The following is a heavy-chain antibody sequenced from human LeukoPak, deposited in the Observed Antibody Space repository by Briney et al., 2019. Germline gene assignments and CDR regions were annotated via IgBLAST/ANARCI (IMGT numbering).Heavy chain of an antibody. CDR3: ARDDDYGSGSYYHYYYGMDV. V-gene: IGHV1-18*04. D-gene: IGHD3-10*01. J-gene: IGHJ6*04. Sequence: ASVKVSCKASGYTFTSYGISWVRQAPGQGLEWMGWISAYNGNTNYAQKLQGRVTMTTDTSTSTAYMELRSPRSDDTAVYYCARDDDYGSGSYYHYYYGMDVWGKGTTVTVSS. CDR1: GYTFTSYG. CDR2: ISAYNGNT.